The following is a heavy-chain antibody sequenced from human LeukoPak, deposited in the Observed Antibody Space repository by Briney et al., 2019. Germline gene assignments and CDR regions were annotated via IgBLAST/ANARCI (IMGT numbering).Heavy chain of an antibody. D-gene: IGHD3-22*01. Sequence: GASVKVSCKASGYNFNTYGITWVRQGPGQGLEWVGWISTNNGNTKYAQKLQDRVTMTTDTSTSTVFLELRRLRSGDTAVYYCVKGPRYFYDNGSVTLDIWGQGTMVTVSS. CDR3: VKGPRYFYDNGSVTLDI. CDR2: ISTNNGNT. V-gene: IGHV1-18*01. CDR1: GYNFNTYG. J-gene: IGHJ3*02.